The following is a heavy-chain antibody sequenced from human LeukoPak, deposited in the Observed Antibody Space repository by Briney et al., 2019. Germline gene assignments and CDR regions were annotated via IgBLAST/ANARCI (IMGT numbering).Heavy chain of an antibody. CDR2: IKQDGSEK. CDR3: ARDLRYYYDSSGYYFDY. Sequence: GGSLRLSCAASGFTFSSYWMSWVRQAPGKGLEWVANIKQDGSEKYYVDSVKGRFTISRDNAKNSLYLQMNSLRAEDTAVYYCARDLRYYYDSSGYYFDYWGQGTLVTVSS. CDR1: GFTFSSYW. D-gene: IGHD3-22*01. J-gene: IGHJ4*02. V-gene: IGHV3-7*01.